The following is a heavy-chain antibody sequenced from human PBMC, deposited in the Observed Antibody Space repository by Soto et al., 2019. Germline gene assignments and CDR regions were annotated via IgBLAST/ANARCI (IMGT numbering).Heavy chain of an antibody. CDR1: GGTFSSDS. CDR3: GRSGGIARHLKF. J-gene: IGHJ4*02. D-gene: IGHD6-13*01. CDR2: IIPMFDTP. Sequence: QVQLVQSGAEVKKPGSSVKVSCKASGGTFSSDSFSWVRQAPGQGLEWMGGIIPMFDTPIYAQKFQDRVTITADESTSTAALGLSSLRSWDSAVSCLGRSGGIARHLKFWRQGSLVTVS. V-gene: IGHV1-69*12.